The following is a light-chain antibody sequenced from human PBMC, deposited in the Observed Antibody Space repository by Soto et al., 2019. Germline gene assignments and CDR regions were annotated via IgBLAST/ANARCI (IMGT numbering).Light chain of an antibody. J-gene: IGLJ1*01. V-gene: IGLV1-44*01. CDR1: SSNIGSNT. CDR2: SNH. Sequence: QSALAQPPSASGTPGQRVTISCSGSSSNIGSNTVNWYQQLPGTAPKLLIYSNHHRPSGVPDRFSGSKSGTSASLAISGLQSEDEADYYCAARDDSLNGYVFGTGTKVTVL. CDR3: AARDDSLNGYV.